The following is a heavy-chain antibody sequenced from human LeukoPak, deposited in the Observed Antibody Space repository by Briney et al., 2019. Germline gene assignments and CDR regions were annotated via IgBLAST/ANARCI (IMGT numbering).Heavy chain of an antibody. CDR1: GGSVTSGNYY. V-gene: IGHV4-61*02. Sequence: SETLSLTCTVSGGSVTSGNYYWNWIRQPAGKGLEWIGRIYTNGGASYNPSLKSRVTISIDASKNQFSLKLSSVTAADTAVYYCARDHDFWSGYYSTGWFDPWGQGTLVTVSS. D-gene: IGHD3-3*01. J-gene: IGHJ5*02. CDR2: IYTNGGA. CDR3: ARDHDFWSGYYSTGWFDP.